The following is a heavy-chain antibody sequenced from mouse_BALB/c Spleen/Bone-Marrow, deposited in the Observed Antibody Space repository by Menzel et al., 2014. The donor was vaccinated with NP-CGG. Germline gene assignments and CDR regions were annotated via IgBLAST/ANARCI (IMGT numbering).Heavy chain of an antibody. V-gene: IGHV5-9-3*01. CDR3: ARQDGFDY. Sequence: EVKLVESGGGLVKPGGSLKLSCAASGFTFSNYAVSWVRQTPEKRLEWVAIISSGGSYTYYPDSVKGRFTISRDNAKTILYLQMSSLRSEDTAMYYCARQDGFDYWGQGTTLTVSS. CDR2: ISSGGSYT. D-gene: IGHD2-3*01. CDR1: GFTFSNYA. J-gene: IGHJ2*01.